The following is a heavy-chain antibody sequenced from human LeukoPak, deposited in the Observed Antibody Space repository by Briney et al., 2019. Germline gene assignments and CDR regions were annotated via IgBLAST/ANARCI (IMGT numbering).Heavy chain of an antibody. Sequence: GGSLRLSCAASGFTVSSNYMSWVRQAPGKGLEWVSAISGSGGSTYYADSVKGRFTISRDNSKNTLYLQMNSLRAEDTAVYYCAKVEFLYYYYYGMDVWGQGTTVTVSS. V-gene: IGHV3-23*01. CDR2: ISGSGGST. CDR3: AKVEFLYYYYYGMDV. J-gene: IGHJ6*02. D-gene: IGHD2/OR15-2a*01. CDR1: GFTVSSNY.